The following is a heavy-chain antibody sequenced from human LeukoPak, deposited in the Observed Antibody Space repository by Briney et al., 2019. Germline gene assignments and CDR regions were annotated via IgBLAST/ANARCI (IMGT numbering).Heavy chain of an antibody. CDR3: AREIGCSSTSCYGGYYYYMDV. CDR1: GYTFTSYD. Sequence: ASVMVSCKASGYTFTSYDIKWVRQATGQGLEWMGWMNPNSGNTGYAQKFQGRVTMTRNTSISTAYMELSSLRSEDTAVYYCAREIGCSSTSCYGGYYYYMDVWGKGTTVTVSS. J-gene: IGHJ6*03. D-gene: IGHD2-2*01. CDR2: MNPNSGNT. V-gene: IGHV1-8*01.